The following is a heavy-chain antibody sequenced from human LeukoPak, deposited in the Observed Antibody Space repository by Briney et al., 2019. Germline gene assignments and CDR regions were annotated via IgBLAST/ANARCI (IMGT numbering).Heavy chain of an antibody. J-gene: IGHJ6*02. Sequence: GGSLRLSCAASGFTFSSFGMNWVRQAPGKGLEWVSYISDSSSLTYYADSVKGRITISRDNAKNSLSLQLNSLRDEDTAVYFCAKVIRGGYGMDVWGQGTTVTVSS. V-gene: IGHV3-48*02. D-gene: IGHD3-10*01. CDR3: AKVIRGGYGMDV. CDR2: ISDSSSLT. CDR1: GFTFSSFG.